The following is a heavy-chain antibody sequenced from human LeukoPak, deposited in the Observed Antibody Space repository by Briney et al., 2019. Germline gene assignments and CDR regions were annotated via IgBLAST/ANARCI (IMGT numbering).Heavy chain of an antibody. D-gene: IGHD5-18*01. V-gene: IGHV3-23*01. CDR3: AKVRGYSYGYDY. CDR2: ISGSGVST. J-gene: IGHJ4*02. CDR1: GFTFSSYA. Sequence: PGGSLRLSCVASGFTFSSYAMSWVRQAPGKGLEWVSAISGSGVSTYYADSVKGRFTISRDNSKNTLYLQMNSLRAEDTAVYYCAKVRGYSYGYDYWGQGTLVTVSS.